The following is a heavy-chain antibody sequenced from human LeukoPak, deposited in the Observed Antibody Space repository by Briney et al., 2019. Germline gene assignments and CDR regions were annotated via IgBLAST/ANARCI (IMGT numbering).Heavy chain of an antibody. V-gene: IGHV6-1*01. CDR1: GDSVSSDRAA. Sequence: SQTLSLTCAISGDSVSSDRAAWNWFRQSPSRGLEWLGRTYYTSKWYNDYAVSVKSRITVNPDTSKNQFSLHLNSVTPEDTAVYYCARQGFRRFDPWGQGILVTVSS. D-gene: IGHD3-3*01. CDR2: TYYTSKWYN. CDR3: ARQGFRRFDP. J-gene: IGHJ5*02.